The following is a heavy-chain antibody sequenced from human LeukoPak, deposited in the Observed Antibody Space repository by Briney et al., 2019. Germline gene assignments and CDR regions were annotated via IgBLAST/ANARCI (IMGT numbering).Heavy chain of an antibody. Sequence: SQTLSLTCTVSGGSISSGGYYWSWICQHPGQGLEWIGYIYYSGSTNYNPSLESRVTISVDTSKNQFSLKLSSVTAADTAVYYCARLTGSHFCSGGSCYSARGWFDPWGQGTLVTVSS. V-gene: IGHV4-31*03. J-gene: IGHJ5*02. CDR3: ARLTGSHFCSGGSCYSARGWFDP. CDR2: IYYSGST. CDR1: GGSISSGGYY. D-gene: IGHD2-15*01.